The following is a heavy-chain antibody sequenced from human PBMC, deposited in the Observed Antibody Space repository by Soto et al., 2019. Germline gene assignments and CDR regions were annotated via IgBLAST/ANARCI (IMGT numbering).Heavy chain of an antibody. CDR2: TYYRSKWYN. D-gene: IGHD2-2*01. J-gene: IGHJ6*02. CDR1: GDSVSSNSAA. CDR3: ARDKDIVVVPAATYNYYYGMDV. V-gene: IGHV6-1*01. Sequence: PSQTLSLTCAITGDSVSSNSAAWNWIRHSPSRGLEWLGRTYYRSKWYNDYAVSVKSRITINPDTSKNQFSLQLNSVTPEDTAVYYCARDKDIVVVPAATYNYYYGMDVWGQGPTVTSP.